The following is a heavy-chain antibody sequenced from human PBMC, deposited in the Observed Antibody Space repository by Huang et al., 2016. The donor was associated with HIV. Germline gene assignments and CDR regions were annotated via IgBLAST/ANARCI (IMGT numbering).Heavy chain of an antibody. J-gene: IGHJ4*02. D-gene: IGHD5-18*01. Sequence: EVLLVQSGAELKEPGESLKISCKASGYGFSSYWIGWVRQTPGKGLGWMGIIYPRDSETKYSPSFDGQVTISADKSTRTAYLQWESLKAPDTAIYFCARQVDGFRSHFDFWGQGTLVSVSS. CDR2: IYPRDSET. CDR3: ARQVDGFRSHFDF. V-gene: IGHV5-51*01. CDR1: GYGFSSYW.